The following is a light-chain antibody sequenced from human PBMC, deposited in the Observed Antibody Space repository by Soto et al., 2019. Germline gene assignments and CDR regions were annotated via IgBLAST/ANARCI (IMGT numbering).Light chain of an antibody. Sequence: QLVLTQPPSVSGAPGQRVTISCTASSSNIGAGYDVHWYQQLPGTAPKLLIYGNINRPSGVPDRFSGSKSGTSASLAITGLQTEDEADYYCQSYDNSLSAVAFGGGTQLTVL. J-gene: IGLJ2*01. V-gene: IGLV1-40*01. CDR1: SSNIGAGYD. CDR2: GNI. CDR3: QSYDNSLSAVA.